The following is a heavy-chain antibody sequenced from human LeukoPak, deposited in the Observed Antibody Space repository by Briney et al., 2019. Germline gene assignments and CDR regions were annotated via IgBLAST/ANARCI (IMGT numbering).Heavy chain of an antibody. J-gene: IGHJ6*03. CDR2: INWNGGST. D-gene: IGHD3-10*01. V-gene: IGHV3-20*04. CDR3: ARVMVFYYYYYMDV. Sequence: SGGSLRLSCAASGFTFDDYGMSWVRQAPGKGLEWVSGINWNGGSTGYADSVKGRFTISRDNAKNSLYLQMNSLRAEDTALYYCARVMVFYYYYYMDVWGKGTTVTVSS. CDR1: GFTFDDYG.